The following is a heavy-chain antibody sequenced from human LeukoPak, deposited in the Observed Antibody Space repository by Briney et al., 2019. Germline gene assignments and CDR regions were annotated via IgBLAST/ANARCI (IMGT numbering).Heavy chain of an antibody. Sequence: ASVKVSCKASGYTFTSYDINWVRQATGQGLEWMGWMNPNSGNTGYAQKFQGRVTMTRDTSISTAYMELSSLRSEDTAVYYCARSDFWGGSPGVKWFDPWGQGTLVTVSS. V-gene: IGHV1-8*01. J-gene: IGHJ5*02. D-gene: IGHD3-3*01. CDR3: ARSDFWGGSPGVKWFDP. CDR1: GYTFTSYD. CDR2: MNPNSGNT.